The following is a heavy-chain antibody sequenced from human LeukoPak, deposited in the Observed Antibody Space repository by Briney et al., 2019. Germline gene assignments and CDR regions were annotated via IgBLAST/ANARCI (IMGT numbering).Heavy chain of an antibody. CDR3: ARSRVVSTLHYFDY. V-gene: IGHV4-39*01. CDR1: GGSNSRVGDY. D-gene: IGHD3-22*01. Sequence: SETLSLTCTVSGGSNSRVGDYWRWIRQPPGKGLEWIGSINYSGNTYYTPSLKSRVTISVDTSKNQFSLKLRSVTAADTAVYYCARSRVVSTLHYFDYWGQGIVVTVSS. CDR2: INYSGNT. J-gene: IGHJ4*02.